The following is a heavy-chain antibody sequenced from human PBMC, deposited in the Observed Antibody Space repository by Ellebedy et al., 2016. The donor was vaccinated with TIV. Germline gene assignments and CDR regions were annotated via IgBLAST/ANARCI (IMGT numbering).Heavy chain of an antibody. D-gene: IGHD2-2*01. V-gene: IGHV1-18*01. CDR3: ATSGYCSSTSCRYGYYYYGMDV. J-gene: IGHJ6*02. CDR1: GYTFTSYG. Sequence: ASVKVSCXASGYTFTSYGISWVRQAPGQGLEWMGWISAYNGNTNYAQKLQGRVTMTEDTSTDTAYMELSSLRSEDTAVYYCATSGYCSSTSCRYGYYYYGMDVWGQGTTVTVSS. CDR2: ISAYNGNT.